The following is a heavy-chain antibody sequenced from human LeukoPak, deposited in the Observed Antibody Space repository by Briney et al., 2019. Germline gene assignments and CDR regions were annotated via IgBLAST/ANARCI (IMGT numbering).Heavy chain of an antibody. CDR3: AKDLAEYSWNDGLIFPGYYYCYGMDV. CDR1: GFTFSSYE. J-gene: IGHJ6*01. Sequence: PGGSLRLSCAASGFTFSSYETNWVRQAPGKGLEWVSYISSSGSTIYYADSVKGRFTISRDNAKNSLYLQMNSLRAEDTAVYYCAKDLAEYSWNDGLIFPGYYYCYGMDVWGQGATVTVCS. CDR2: ISSSGSTI. D-gene: IGHD1-1*01. V-gene: IGHV3-48*03.